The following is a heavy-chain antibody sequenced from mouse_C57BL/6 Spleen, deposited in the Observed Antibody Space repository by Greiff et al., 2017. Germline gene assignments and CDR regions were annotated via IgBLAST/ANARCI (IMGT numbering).Heavy chain of an antibody. CDR2: IYPGDGDT. V-gene: IGHV1-80*01. CDR3: ARSMDYGSSYGY. Sequence: QVQLKQSGAELVKPGASVKISCKASGYAFSSYWMNWVKQRPGKGLEWIGQIYPGDGDTNYNGKFKGKATLTADKSSSTAYMQLSSLTSEDAAVYFCARSMDYGSSYGYWGQGTTLTGSS. J-gene: IGHJ2*01. D-gene: IGHD1-1*01. CDR1: GYAFSSYW.